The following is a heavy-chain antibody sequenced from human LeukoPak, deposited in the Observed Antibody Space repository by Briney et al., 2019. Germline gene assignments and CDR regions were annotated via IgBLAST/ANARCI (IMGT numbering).Heavy chain of an antibody. CDR3: ASIVGSTSDY. CDR1: GGSISSCGYS. CDR2: VNLQGST. V-gene: IGHV4-30-2*01. D-gene: IGHD1-26*01. Sequence: NPSQTLSLTCAVSGGSISSCGYSWSWIRQPPGKGLEWIGEVNLQGSTNYNPSLMGRVAISVDMSENHISLQLTSVTAADTAVYYCASIVGSTSDYWGQGTLVTVSS. J-gene: IGHJ4*02.